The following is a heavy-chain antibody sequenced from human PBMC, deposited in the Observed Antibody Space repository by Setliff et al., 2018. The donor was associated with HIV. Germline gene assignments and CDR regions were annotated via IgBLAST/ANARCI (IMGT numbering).Heavy chain of an antibody. Sequence: GGSLRLSCEVSGLTFNSFIMNWVRQAPGKGPEWISSISKTSSYIYYADSVKGRFTISRDNSKNTLYLQMNSLRAEDTAVYYCARGRHYYYYMDVWGKGTTVTVSS. CDR3: ARGRHYYYYMDV. V-gene: IGHV3-21*01. CDR2: ISKTSSYI. J-gene: IGHJ6*03. CDR1: GLTFNSFI. D-gene: IGHD6-25*01.